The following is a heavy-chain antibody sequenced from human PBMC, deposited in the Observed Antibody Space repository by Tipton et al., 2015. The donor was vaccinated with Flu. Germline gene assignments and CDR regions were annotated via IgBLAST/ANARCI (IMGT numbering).Heavy chain of an antibody. CDR3: ARVPVGARTVLADY. V-gene: IGHV4-59*01. J-gene: IGHJ4*02. CDR2: VYYSGST. CDR1: GGSISTYY. Sequence: TLSLTCTVSGGSISTYYWSRIRQPPGKGLEWIGYVYYSGSTKYNPSLQSRVTISVDTSKNQFSLILSSVTAADTAVYYCARVPVGARTVLADYWGQGTLVTVSS. D-gene: IGHD1-26*01.